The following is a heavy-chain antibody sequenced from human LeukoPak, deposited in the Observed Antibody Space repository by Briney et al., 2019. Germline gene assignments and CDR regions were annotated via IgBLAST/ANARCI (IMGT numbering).Heavy chain of an antibody. J-gene: IGHJ4*02. CDR2: INNVGSHI. D-gene: IGHD5-12*01. Sequence: GGSLRLSYAASGFTFSSSAMNWVRQAPGKGLEWDSSINNVGSHIYYADSVKGRFTISRDNAKNPLYLQMNSLRAEDTAVYYCARDPPQWLRYGYFDYWGQGTLVTVSS. CDR1: GFTFSSSA. V-gene: IGHV3-21*01. CDR3: ARDPPQWLRYGYFDY.